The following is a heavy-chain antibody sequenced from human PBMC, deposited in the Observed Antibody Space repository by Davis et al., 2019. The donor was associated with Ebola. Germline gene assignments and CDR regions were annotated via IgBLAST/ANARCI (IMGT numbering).Heavy chain of an antibody. Sequence: SETLSLTFAVYGGSFSGYYWTWIRQPPGRGLEWIGEINASGNTNYSPSLKSRVTISVDTSKNQFSLILTSLTAAETAVYYCARTFNVDTPIITYWGRGALVTVSS. CDR2: INASGNT. CDR3: ARTFNVDTPIITY. V-gene: IGHV4-34*01. J-gene: IGHJ4*02. D-gene: IGHD3-22*01. CDR1: GGSFSGYY.